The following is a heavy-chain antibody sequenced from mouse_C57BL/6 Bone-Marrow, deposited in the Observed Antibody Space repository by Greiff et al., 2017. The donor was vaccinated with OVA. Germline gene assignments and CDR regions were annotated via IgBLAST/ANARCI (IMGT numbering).Heavy chain of an antibody. D-gene: IGHD1-1*01. CDR3: AREVYYYGSSPYAMDY. V-gene: IGHV1-69*01. CDR2: IDPSDSYT. Sequence: VQLQQPGAELVMPGASVKLSCKASGYTFTSYWMHWVKQRPGQGLEWIGEIDPSDSYTNYNQKFKGKSTLTVDKSSSTAYMQLSILTSEDSAVYYCAREVYYYGSSPYAMDYWGQGTSVTVSS. J-gene: IGHJ4*01. CDR1: GYTFTSYW.